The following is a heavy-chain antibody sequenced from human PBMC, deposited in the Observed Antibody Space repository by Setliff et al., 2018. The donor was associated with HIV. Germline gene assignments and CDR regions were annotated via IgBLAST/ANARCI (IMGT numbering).Heavy chain of an antibody. CDR3: ARLTSGWFFAY. D-gene: IGHD6-19*01. CDR1: GGPISSSNYY. V-gene: IGHV4-39*01. CDR2: FFYSGST. J-gene: IGHJ4*02. Sequence: PSETLSLTCTVSGGPISSSNYYWGWIRQPPGKGLEWIGSFFYSGSTYHNPSLKRRVTISVDTSKNQFSLKLSSVTAADPAVYYCARLTSGWFFAYWGQGTLVTVSS.